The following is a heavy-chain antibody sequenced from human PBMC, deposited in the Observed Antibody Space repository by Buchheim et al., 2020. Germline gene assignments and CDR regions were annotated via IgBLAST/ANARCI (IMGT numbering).Heavy chain of an antibody. CDR2: IIPILGIA. V-gene: IGHV1-69*04. D-gene: IGHD3-22*01. J-gene: IGHJ6*02. CDR3: AREKYYDSSGYYYYYYGMDV. Sequence: QVQLVQSGAEVKKPGSSVKVSCKASGCTFSSYAISWVRQAPGQGLEWMGRIIPILGIANYAQKFQGRVTITADKSTSTAYLELSRLRSEDTAVYYCAREKYYDSSGYYYYYYGMDVWGQGTT. CDR1: GCTFSSYA.